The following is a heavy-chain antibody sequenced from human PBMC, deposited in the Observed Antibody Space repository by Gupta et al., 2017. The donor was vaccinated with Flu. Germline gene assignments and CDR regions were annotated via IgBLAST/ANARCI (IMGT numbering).Heavy chain of an antibody. D-gene: IGHD3-22*01. CDR1: GFTLRTYW. Sequence: EVQLVESGGGLVQPGGSLRLSCAASGFTLRTYWMHWVRQAPGKGLVWVSRISIDGRSTTYGDSVKGRFTVARDNAKNTVYLQMNSLTADDTAVYYCAADRDRSGYYYAFDMWGQGTMGTVSS. V-gene: IGHV3-74*01. J-gene: IGHJ3*02. CDR2: ISIDGRST. CDR3: AADRDRSGYYYAFDM.